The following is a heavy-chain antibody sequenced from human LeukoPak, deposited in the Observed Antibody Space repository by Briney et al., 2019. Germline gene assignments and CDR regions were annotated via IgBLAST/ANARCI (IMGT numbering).Heavy chain of an antibody. V-gene: IGHV3-30*03. J-gene: IGHJ4*02. Sequence: PGGSLRLSCAASGFTFSSYGMHWVRQAPGKGLEWVAVISYDGSNKYYADSVKGRFTISRDNSKNTLYLQMNSLRAEDTAVYYCARPRRAYENEGIGYWGQGTLVTVSS. D-gene: IGHD2-8*01. CDR1: GFTFSSYG. CDR2: ISYDGSNK. CDR3: ARPRRAYENEGIGY.